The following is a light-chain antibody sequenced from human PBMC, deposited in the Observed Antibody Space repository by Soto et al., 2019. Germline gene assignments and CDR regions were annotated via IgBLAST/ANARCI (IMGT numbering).Light chain of an antibody. J-gene: IGKJ5*01. CDR3: QQRGNWPIT. CDR2: DAS. CDR1: RSVRSY. V-gene: IGKV3-11*01. Sequence: LTQSRASLCFSPGESAALSCRATRSVRSYLAWYPQKPGQPPRILSYDASSRPTHTPARFSGSGSGTDFTLTITRLEPEDVYLNYCQQRGNWPITFGQGTRLEI.